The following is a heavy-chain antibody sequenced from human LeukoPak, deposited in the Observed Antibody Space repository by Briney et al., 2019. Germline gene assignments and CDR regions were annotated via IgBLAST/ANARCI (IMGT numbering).Heavy chain of an antibody. J-gene: IGHJ5*02. D-gene: IGHD1-26*01. CDR2: INPNSGGT. CDR3: ARGALVTRRVQVGATSAWFDP. Sequence: ASVKVSCKASGYTFTGYYMHWVRQAPGQGLEWMGWINPNSGGTNYAQKFQGRVTMTRGTSISTAYMELSRLRSDDTAVYYCARGALVTRRVQVGATSAWFDPWGQGTLVTVSS. V-gene: IGHV1-2*02. CDR1: GYTFTGYY.